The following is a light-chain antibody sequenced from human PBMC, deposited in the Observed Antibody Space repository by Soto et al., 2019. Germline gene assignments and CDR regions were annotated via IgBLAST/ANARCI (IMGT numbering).Light chain of an antibody. CDR2: ADN. V-gene: IGLV1-40*01. CDR3: GTWDSSLTIGVI. CDR1: SSNIGAGYD. Sequence: QSVLTQTPSVSGAPGQKITMSCTGSSSNIGAGYDVHWYQQVPGAAPRLLIYADNNRPSGVPDRFSASKSGTSATLDITGLHTGDEADYYCGTWDSSLTIGVIFGGGTKVTVL. J-gene: IGLJ2*01.